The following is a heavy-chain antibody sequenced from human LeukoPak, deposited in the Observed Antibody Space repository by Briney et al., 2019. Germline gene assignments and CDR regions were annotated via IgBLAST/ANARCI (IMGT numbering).Heavy chain of an antibody. CDR2: INPYSGGT. CDR1: GYTFIGYY. Sequence: ASVKVSCKASGYTFIGYYMHWVRQAPGQGLEWMGWINPYSGGTNYAQKFQGRVSMTRDTSISTAYMELSRLRSDDTAVYYCARVYSIAAAGIRAPCYYYHYMDVWGKGTTVTVSS. V-gene: IGHV1-2*02. CDR3: ARVYSIAAAGIRAPCYYYHYMDV. J-gene: IGHJ6*03. D-gene: IGHD6-13*01.